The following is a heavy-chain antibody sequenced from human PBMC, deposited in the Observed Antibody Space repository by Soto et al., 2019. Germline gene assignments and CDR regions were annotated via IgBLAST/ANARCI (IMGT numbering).Heavy chain of an antibody. CDR2: ISAYNGNT. Sequence: QVQLVQSGAEVKKPGASVKVSCKASGYTFTSYGISWVRQAPGQGLEWMGWISAYNGNTNYAQKLQGRVTMTTDTSTSTGYMERRSLRSDDTAVYYCAGGGAGIAAAGMNWFDPWGQGTLVTVSS. J-gene: IGHJ5*02. D-gene: IGHD6-13*01. V-gene: IGHV1-18*01. CDR3: AGGGAGIAAAGMNWFDP. CDR1: GYTFTSYG.